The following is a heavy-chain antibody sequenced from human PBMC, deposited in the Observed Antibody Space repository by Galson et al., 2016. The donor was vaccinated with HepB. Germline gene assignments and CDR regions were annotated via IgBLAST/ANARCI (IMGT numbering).Heavy chain of an antibody. J-gene: IGHJ6*02. Sequence: ETLSLTCTVSGAYISRSSYYWGWIRQPPGKGLEWIGSLSYSGSTYYNPSLKSRVTISADTSKNQFSLKLSSVTAADTAVYYCASEGTYYHYGLDVWGQGTTVTVSS. CDR3: ASEGTYYHYGLDV. CDR1: GAYISRSSYY. V-gene: IGHV4-39*01. D-gene: IGHD1-1*01. CDR2: LSYSGST.